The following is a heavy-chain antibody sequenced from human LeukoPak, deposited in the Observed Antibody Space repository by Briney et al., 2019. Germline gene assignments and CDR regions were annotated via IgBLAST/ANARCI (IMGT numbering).Heavy chain of an antibody. CDR2: ISSNGGST. CDR1: GFTFSSYV. J-gene: IGHJ4*02. Sequence: GGSLRLSCAASGFTFSSYVMHLVRQAPGEGLEYVSAISSNGGSTYYPNSVKGRFTISRDNSKNTLYLQMGSLRAEDMAVYYCAKEDIVVVPAAIPVHTHFDYWGQGTLVTVSS. D-gene: IGHD2-2*02. V-gene: IGHV3-64*01. CDR3: AKEDIVVVPAAIPVHTHFDY.